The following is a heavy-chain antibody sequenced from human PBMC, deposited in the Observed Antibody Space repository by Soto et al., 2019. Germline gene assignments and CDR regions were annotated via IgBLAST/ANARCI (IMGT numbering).Heavy chain of an antibody. CDR2: IYYSGST. CDR1: GGSISSSSYY. J-gene: IGHJ4*02. CDR3: ARWIVVVISSFDY. V-gene: IGHV4-39*01. Sequence: SETLSLTCTASGGSISSSSYYWGWIRQPPGKGLEWIGSIYYSGSTYYNPSLKSRVTISVDTSKNQFSLKLSSVTAADTAVYYCARWIVVVISSFDYWGQGTLVTVSS. D-gene: IGHD3-22*01.